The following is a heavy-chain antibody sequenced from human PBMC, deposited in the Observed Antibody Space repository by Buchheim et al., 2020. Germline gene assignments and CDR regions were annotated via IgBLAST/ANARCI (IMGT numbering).Heavy chain of an antibody. CDR1: GFTFSDYY. CDR3: ARARGLGPGGYFDL. D-gene: IGHD1-26*01. CDR2: ISDYAITT. Sequence: QVQLVESGGGLVKPGGSLRLSCAASGFTFSDYYMVWVRQAPGKGLEWVSYISDYAITTRYADSVMGRFTISRDNAKSSLFLQMNSLRPEDTAVYYCARARGLGPGGYFDLWGRG. J-gene: IGHJ2*01. V-gene: IGHV3-11*01.